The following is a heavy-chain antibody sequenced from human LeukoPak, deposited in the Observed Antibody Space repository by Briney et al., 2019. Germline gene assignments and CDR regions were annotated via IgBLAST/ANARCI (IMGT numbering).Heavy chain of an antibody. CDR2: INHSGST. CDR3: ARFGSSSWYGSEFDY. CDR1: GGSFSGYY. V-gene: IGHV4-34*01. Sequence: SETLSLTCAVYGGSFSGYYWSWIRQPPGKGLEWIGEINHSGSTNYNPSLKSRVTISVDTSKNQFSLKLSSVTAADTAVYYCARFGSSSWYGSEFDYWGQGTLVTVSS. D-gene: IGHD6-13*01. J-gene: IGHJ4*02.